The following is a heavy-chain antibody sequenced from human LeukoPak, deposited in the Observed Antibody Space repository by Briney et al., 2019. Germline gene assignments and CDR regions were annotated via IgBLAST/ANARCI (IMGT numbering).Heavy chain of an antibody. Sequence: SETLSLTCTVSGGSISSYYWSWIRQPPGKGLEWIGYIYYSGSTNYNPSLKSRVTISVDTSKNQFSLKLSSVTAADTAVYYCARSNYDYVWGSYQYYFDYWGQGTLVTVSS. V-gene: IGHV4-59*12. CDR3: ARSNYDYVWGSYQYYFDY. D-gene: IGHD3-16*02. J-gene: IGHJ4*02. CDR1: GGSISSYY. CDR2: IYYSGST.